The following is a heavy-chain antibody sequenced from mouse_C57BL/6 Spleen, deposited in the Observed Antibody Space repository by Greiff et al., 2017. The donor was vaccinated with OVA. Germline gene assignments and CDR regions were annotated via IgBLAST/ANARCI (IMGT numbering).Heavy chain of an antibody. CDR3: ARSNRTTVVARYFDY. Sequence: LQQPGAELVMPGASVKLSCKASGYTFTRYWMHWVKQRPGQGLEWIGEIDPSDGYTNYNQKFKGKSTLTVDKSSSTAYMQLSSLTSEDSAVYYCARSNRTTVVARYFDYWGQGTTLTVSS. CDR2: IDPSDGYT. D-gene: IGHD1-1*01. CDR1: GYTFTRYW. V-gene: IGHV1-69*01. J-gene: IGHJ2*01.